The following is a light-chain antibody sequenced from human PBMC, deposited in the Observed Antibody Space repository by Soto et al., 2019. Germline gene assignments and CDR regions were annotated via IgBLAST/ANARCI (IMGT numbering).Light chain of an antibody. Sequence: EIVMTQSPATLSVSPGERATLSCRASQSVSSNLAWYQQKPGQAPRLLIYGASTRYTGIPARFSGSGSGTEFTLTISSLQSEDFAVYYCQQYNNWPPYTVGQGTNLEI. CDR2: GAS. CDR1: QSVSSN. CDR3: QQYNNWPPYT. V-gene: IGKV3-15*01. J-gene: IGKJ2*01.